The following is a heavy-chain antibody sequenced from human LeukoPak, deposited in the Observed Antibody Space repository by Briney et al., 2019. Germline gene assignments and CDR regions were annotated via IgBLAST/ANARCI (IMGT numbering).Heavy chain of an antibody. J-gene: IGHJ4*02. V-gene: IGHV1-69*13. CDR3: AIASGYYYDSSGYHT. CDR2: IIPIFGTA. D-gene: IGHD3-22*01. Sequence: GASVKVSCKASGGTFSSYAISWVRQAPGQGLEWMGGIIPIFGTANYAQKFQGRVTITADESTSTAYMELSSLRSEDTAVYYCAIASGYYYDSSGYHTWGQGTLVTVSP. CDR1: GGTFSSYA.